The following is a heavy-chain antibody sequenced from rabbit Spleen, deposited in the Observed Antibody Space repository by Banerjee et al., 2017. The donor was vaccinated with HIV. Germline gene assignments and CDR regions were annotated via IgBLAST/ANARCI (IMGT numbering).Heavy chain of an antibody. D-gene: IGHD5-1*01. CDR3: ARDLVAAIGWNFNL. CDR2: INMFTGKS. CDR1: GFSFSDRDV. V-gene: IGHV1S40*01. Sequence: QSLEESGGDLVKPEGSLTLTCTASGFSFSDRDVMCWVRQAPGKGLEWIACINMFTGKSVYASWAKGRFIMSRPSSTTVTLQMTSLTVADTATYFCARDLVAAIGWNFNLWGQGTLVTVS. J-gene: IGHJ4*01.